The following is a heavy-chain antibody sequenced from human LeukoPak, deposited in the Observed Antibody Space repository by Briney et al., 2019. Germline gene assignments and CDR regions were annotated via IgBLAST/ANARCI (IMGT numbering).Heavy chain of an antibody. CDR2: INSDGSST. D-gene: IGHD3-10*01. Sequence: GGSLRLSCAASGFTFSSYWMHWVRQAPGKGLVWVSRINSDGSSTSYADSVKGRFTISRDNAKNSLYLQMNSLRAEDTAVYYCARERRITMVRGVIGWYMDVWGKGTTVTISS. J-gene: IGHJ6*03. CDR1: GFTFSSYW. CDR3: ARERRITMVRGVIGWYMDV. V-gene: IGHV3-74*01.